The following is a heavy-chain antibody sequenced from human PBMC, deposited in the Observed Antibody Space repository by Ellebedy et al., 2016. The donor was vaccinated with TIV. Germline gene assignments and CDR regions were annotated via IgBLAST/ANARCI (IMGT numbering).Heavy chain of an antibody. V-gene: IGHV1-69*10. CDR2: IIPILGVP. Sequence: SVKVSCKASGGTFTSYAISWVRQAPGQGLEWMGGIIPILGVPNYAQKFQGRVTITADKSMSTAYMELSSLRSEDTAVYYCARIAPTAVTFDLYYFDYWGQGTPITVSS. CDR1: GGTFTSYA. CDR3: ARIAPTAVTFDLYYFDY. J-gene: IGHJ4*02. D-gene: IGHD4-23*01.